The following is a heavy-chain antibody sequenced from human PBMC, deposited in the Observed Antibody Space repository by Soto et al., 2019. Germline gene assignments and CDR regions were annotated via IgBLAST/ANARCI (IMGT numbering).Heavy chain of an antibody. J-gene: IGHJ5*02. Sequence: SETLSLTCAVYGGSFSGYYWSWIRQPPGKGLEWIGEINHSGSTNYNPSLKSRVTISVDTSKNQFSLKLSSMTAADTAVYYCARDHSNGWYNWFDPWGQGTLVTVSS. D-gene: IGHD6-19*01. CDR3: ARDHSNGWYNWFDP. CDR2: INHSGST. V-gene: IGHV4-34*01. CDR1: GGSFSGYY.